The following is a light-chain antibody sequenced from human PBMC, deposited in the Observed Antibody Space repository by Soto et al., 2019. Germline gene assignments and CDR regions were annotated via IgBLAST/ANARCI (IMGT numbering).Light chain of an antibody. V-gene: IGLV2-8*01. CDR3: LSYADTAYV. CDR2: KVS. J-gene: IGLJ1*01. Sequence: QSVLTQPPSASGSPGQSVTISCAGTSSDVGGYNYVSWYQQYPGKVPKLMIYKVSERPSGVPDRFSGSKSGNTAFLTVSGLQAEDEADYYCLSYADTAYVFGTGTKLTVL. CDR1: SSDVGGYNY.